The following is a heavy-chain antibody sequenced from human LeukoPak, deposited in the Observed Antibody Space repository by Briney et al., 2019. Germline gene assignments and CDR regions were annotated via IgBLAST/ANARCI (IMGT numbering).Heavy chain of an antibody. CDR2: ISGSGGST. CDR3: GVQTTSGYYYYGMDV. CDR1: GFTFSSYA. J-gene: IGHJ6*02. V-gene: IGHV3-23*01. Sequence: GGSLRLSCAASGFTFSSYAMSWVRQAPGKGLEWVSAISGSGGSTYYADSVKGRFTISRDSSKNTLYLQMNSLRAEDTAVYYCGVQTTSGYYYYGMDVWGQGTTVTVSS. D-gene: IGHD4/OR15-4a*01.